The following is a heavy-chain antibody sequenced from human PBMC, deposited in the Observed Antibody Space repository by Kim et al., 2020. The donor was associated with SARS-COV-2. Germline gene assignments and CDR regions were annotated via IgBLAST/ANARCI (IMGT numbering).Heavy chain of an antibody. CDR3: TTGHGYSSSWTGEYFQH. J-gene: IGHJ1*01. CDR2: IKSKTDGGTT. CDR1: GFTFSNAW. D-gene: IGHD6-13*01. V-gene: IGHV3-15*01. Sequence: GGSLRLSCAASGFTFSNAWMSWVRQAPGKGLEWVGRIKSKTDGGTTDYAAPVKGRFTISRDDSKNTLYLQMNSLKTEDTAVYYCTTGHGYSSSWTGEYFQHXGQGTLVTVSS.